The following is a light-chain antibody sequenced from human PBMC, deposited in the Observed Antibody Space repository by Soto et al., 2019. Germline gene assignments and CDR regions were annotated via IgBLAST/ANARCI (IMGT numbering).Light chain of an antibody. CDR2: AAS. V-gene: IGKV1-39*01. Sequence: DIQMTQSPSSLSASVGDSVTITCRASQNIKTYLNWYQQKPGKAPNLLIYAASSLHSGVPSRFSGSGSGTDFTITISSLQPEDFATYYCQQSYSTPYSFGLGTKVDIK. CDR3: QQSYSTPYS. J-gene: IGKJ2*01. CDR1: QNIKTY.